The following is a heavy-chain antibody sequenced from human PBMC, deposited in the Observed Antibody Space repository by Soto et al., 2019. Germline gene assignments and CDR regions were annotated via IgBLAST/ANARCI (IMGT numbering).Heavy chain of an antibody. CDR1: GYTFTNYA. CDR2: ISASTGDT. D-gene: IGHD2-15*01. Sequence: QVQLVQSGAEVKEPGASVKVSCQASGYTFTNYAISWVRQAPGQGLEGMGWISASTGDTDKEQIFQGRVTMTLDTSTNTANMELRSLRTDDTAVYYCARCYCSVGSCYACWHFDLWGRGTLVTVSS. CDR3: ARCYCSVGSCYACWHFDL. J-gene: IGHJ2*01. V-gene: IGHV1-18*01.